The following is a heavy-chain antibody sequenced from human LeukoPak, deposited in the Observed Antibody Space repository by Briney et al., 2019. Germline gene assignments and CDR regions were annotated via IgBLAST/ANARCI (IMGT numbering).Heavy chain of an antibody. CDR3: ATDWARAWLGTYYYYGMDV. J-gene: IGHJ6*02. Sequence: GASVKVSCKASGYTFTSYGISWVRQAPGKGLEWMGGFDPEDGETIYAQKFQGRVTMTEDTSTDTAYMELSSLRSEDTAVYYCATDWARAWLGTYYYYGMDVWGQGTTVTVSS. CDR1: GYTFTSYG. D-gene: IGHD6-19*01. CDR2: FDPEDGET. V-gene: IGHV1-24*01.